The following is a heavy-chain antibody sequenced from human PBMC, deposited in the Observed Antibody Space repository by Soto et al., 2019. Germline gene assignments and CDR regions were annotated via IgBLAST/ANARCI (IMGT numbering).Heavy chain of an antibody. CDR2: IYHNGNS. D-gene: IGHD1-26*01. CDR3: ARVVGGSYWIDN. V-gene: IGHV4-30-2*06. Sequence: SDTLSLTCTLSGGSIRSGGYSWSWLRQSPGKGLERIAYIYHNGNSNYNPSLKSRVTISVDRSKNQFSLNLSSVPAADTAVYYGARVVGGSYWIDNWGQEDPVT. CDR1: GGSIRSGGYS. J-gene: IGHJ4*02.